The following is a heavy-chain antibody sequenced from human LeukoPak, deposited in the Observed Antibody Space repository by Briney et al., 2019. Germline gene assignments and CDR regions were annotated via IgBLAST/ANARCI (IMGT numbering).Heavy chain of an antibody. CDR1: GFTFSSYW. V-gene: IGHV3-74*01. D-gene: IGHD1-7*01. CDR3: ARGEDNWNYGAFDI. Sequence: HGGSLRLSCAASGFTFSSYWMHWVRQAPGKGLVWVSRINTDGSSTSYADSVKGRFTISRDNAKNTLYLQMNSLRAEDTAVYYCARGEDNWNYGAFDIWGQGTMVTVSS. J-gene: IGHJ3*02. CDR2: INTDGSST.